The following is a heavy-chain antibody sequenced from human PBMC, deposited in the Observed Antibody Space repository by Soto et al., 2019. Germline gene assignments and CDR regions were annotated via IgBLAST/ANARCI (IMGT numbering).Heavy chain of an antibody. CDR1: GFTFSTYG. J-gene: IGHJ4*02. D-gene: IGHD5-18*01. V-gene: IGHV3-33*01. CDR3: GREGALGDTAVVDS. Sequence: QVQLVESGGGVVQPGKSLRLSCTASGFTFSTYGMHWVRQASGKGLEWVAVIWYDGSNKYHGDSLKGRFTISRDNSKNTLYLQMNNLRAEDTAVYYCGREGALGDTAVVDSWGQGTLVNVSS. CDR2: IWYDGSNK.